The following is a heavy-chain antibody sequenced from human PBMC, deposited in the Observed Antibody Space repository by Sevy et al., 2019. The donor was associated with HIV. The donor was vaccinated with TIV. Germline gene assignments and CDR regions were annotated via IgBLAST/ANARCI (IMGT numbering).Heavy chain of an antibody. D-gene: IGHD3-3*02. CDR3: AKEGKNIRSWFDP. CDR2: ISGYNGYT. Sequence: ASVKVSCKASGYSFTNYGIGGVRQPPGKGLEWRGWISGYNGYTNYAQNLQGRVTMTTDTSTSTAYMELRSLRSDDTAIYYCAKEGKNIRSWFDPWGQGTLVTVSS. CDR1: GYSFTNYG. J-gene: IGHJ5*02. V-gene: IGHV1-18*01.